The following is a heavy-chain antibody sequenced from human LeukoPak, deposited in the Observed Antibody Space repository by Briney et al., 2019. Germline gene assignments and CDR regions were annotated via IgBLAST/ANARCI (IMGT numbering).Heavy chain of an antibody. V-gene: IGHV4-38-2*01. CDR3: ARRYSNSYFDY. Sequence: SETLSLTCAVSGYPISSGYYWGWIRQPPGKGLEWIGNVYQSGITYYNASLKSRLTISVDQSKNQFSLKLNSVTAADTAVYYCARRYSNSYFDYWGQGTLVTVSS. J-gene: IGHJ4*02. CDR2: VYQSGIT. CDR1: GYPISSGYY. D-gene: IGHD4-11*01.